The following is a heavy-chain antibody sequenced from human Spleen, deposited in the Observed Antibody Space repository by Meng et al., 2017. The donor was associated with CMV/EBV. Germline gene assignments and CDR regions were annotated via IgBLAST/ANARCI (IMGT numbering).Heavy chain of an antibody. V-gene: IGHV1-2*02. D-gene: IGHD4-17*01. Sequence: ASVKVSCQASGYTFTDYYLHWVRQAPGQGLEWMGWINPNSSGTNYVQKFQGRVTLTRDTSISTAYMELSGLRSDDTAVYYCARDRFSTVTTSYWFDPWGQGTLVTVSS. CDR1: GYTFTDYY. J-gene: IGHJ5*02. CDR3: ARDRFSTVTTSYWFDP. CDR2: INPNSSGT.